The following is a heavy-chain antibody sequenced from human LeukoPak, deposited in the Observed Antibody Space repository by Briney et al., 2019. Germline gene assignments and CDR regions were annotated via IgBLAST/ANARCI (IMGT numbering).Heavy chain of an antibody. D-gene: IGHD1-14*01. Sequence: PGGSLRLSRAASGFTFSSYAMSWVRQAPGKGLEWVSAISGSGGSTYYADSVKGRFTISRDNSKNTLYLQMNSLRAEDTAVYYCAKDRGSIRNPFDYWGQGTLVTVSS. J-gene: IGHJ4*02. V-gene: IGHV3-23*01. CDR1: GFTFSSYA. CDR2: ISGSGGST. CDR3: AKDRGSIRNPFDY.